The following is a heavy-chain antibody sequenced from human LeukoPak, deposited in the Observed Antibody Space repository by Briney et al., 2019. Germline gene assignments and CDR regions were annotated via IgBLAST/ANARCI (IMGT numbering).Heavy chain of an antibody. CDR1: GYTFTAGYY. Sequence: GASVKVSCKASGYTFTAGYYMHWVRQAPGQGLEWMGWINPNSGGTNCAQKFQGRVTMTRDMSINTGYMELSRLRSDDTAVYYCARGNRAPIDYWGKGTLVTVSS. CDR2: INPNSGGT. V-gene: IGHV1-2*02. J-gene: IGHJ4*02. CDR3: ARGNRAPIDY.